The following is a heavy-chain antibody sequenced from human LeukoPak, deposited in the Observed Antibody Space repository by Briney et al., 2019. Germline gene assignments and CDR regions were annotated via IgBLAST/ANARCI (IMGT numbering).Heavy chain of an antibody. V-gene: IGHV4-59*01. CDR3: ARGSSLIAAAGIIDY. CDR2: IYYSGST. Sequence: ETLSLTCTVSGGSISSYYWSWIRQPPGKGLEWIGYIYYSGSTNYNPSLTSRVTISVDTSKNQFSLKLSSVTAADTAVYYCARGSSLIAAAGIIDYWGQGTLVTVSS. CDR1: GGSISSYY. J-gene: IGHJ4*02. D-gene: IGHD6-13*01.